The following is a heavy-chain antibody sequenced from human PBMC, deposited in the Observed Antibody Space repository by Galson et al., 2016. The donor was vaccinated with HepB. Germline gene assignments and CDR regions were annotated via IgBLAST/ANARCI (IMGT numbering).Heavy chain of an antibody. CDR1: GASVSSGYYY. CDR2: IYYSGST. V-gene: IGHV4-61*01. Sequence: SETLSLTCTVSGASVSSGYYYWTWIRQPPGKGLEWIGYIYYSGSTNYNPSLKSRVTISVDTSKNQFSLKLSSVPAADTAVYYCASGRYYYGSEYWGQGTLVTVSS. CDR3: ASGRYYYGSEY. D-gene: IGHD3-10*01. J-gene: IGHJ4*02.